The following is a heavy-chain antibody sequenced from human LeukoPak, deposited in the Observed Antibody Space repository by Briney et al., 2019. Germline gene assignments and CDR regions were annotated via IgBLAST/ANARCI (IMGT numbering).Heavy chain of an antibody. J-gene: IGHJ3*02. CDR1: GFTFSSYT. CDR3: AKEPYYDTLTGYFVAFDI. Sequence: GGSLRLSCSAPGFTFSSYTMHWVRQAPGKGLEYVSAISSYGGSTYYADSVRGRFTISRDNSKNTLYLQMNNLRAEDTAVYYCAKEPYYDTLTGYFVAFDIWGQGTMVTVSS. D-gene: IGHD3-9*01. CDR2: ISSYGGST. V-gene: IGHV3-64*04.